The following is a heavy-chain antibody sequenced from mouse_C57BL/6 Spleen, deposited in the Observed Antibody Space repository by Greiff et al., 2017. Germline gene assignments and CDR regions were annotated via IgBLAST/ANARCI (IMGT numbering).Heavy chain of an antibody. Sequence: QVQLQQPGAELVKPGASVKLSCKASGYTFTSYWMHWVKQRPGQGLEWIGMIHPNSGSTNYNEKFKSKATLTVDKSSSTAYMQRRSLTSEDSAVYYCARRVRYRKGWYFDVWGTGTPGTVSS. CDR3: ARRVRYRKGWYFDV. CDR2: IHPNSGST. D-gene: IGHD2-14*01. J-gene: IGHJ1*03. V-gene: IGHV1-64*01. CDR1: GYTFTSYW.